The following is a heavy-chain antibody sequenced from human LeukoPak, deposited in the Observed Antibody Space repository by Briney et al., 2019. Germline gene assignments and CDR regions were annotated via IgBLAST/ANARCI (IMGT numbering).Heavy chain of an antibody. CDR2: IKQDGSEK. Sequence: GGSLRLSRAASGFTFSSYWMSWVRQAPGKGLEWVANIKQDGSEKYYVDSVKGRFTISRDNAKNSLYLQMNSLRAEDTAVYYCARIAVAGTVWFDPWGQGTLVTVSS. V-gene: IGHV3-7*03. J-gene: IGHJ5*02. D-gene: IGHD6-19*01. CDR1: GFTFSSYW. CDR3: ARIAVAGTVWFDP.